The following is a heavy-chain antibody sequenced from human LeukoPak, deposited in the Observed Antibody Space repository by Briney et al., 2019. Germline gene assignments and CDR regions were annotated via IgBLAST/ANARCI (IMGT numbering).Heavy chain of an antibody. CDR1: GFIFSSYS. J-gene: IGHJ4*02. CDR3: ARDLSGVTGYTYGRGIGY. Sequence: PGGSLRLSCAVSGFIFSSYSMNWVRQAPGKGLEWVANIKKDGSEKYYVDSVKGRFTISRDNAKTSLYLQMNSLRAEDTAVYYCARDLSGVTGYTYGRGIGYWGQGTLVTVSS. D-gene: IGHD5-18*01. V-gene: IGHV3-7*01. CDR2: IKKDGSEK.